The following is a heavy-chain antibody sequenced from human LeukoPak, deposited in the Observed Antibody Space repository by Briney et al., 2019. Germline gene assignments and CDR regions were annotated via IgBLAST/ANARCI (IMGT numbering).Heavy chain of an antibody. CDR2: MNPNSGNT. D-gene: IGHD5-24*01. CDR3: ARGGDGYTYFQH. Sequence: ASVKVSCKASGYTFTSYDINWVRQATGQGLEWMGWMNPNSGNTGYAQKFQGRVTMTRNTSISTAYMELGSLRSEDTAVYYCARGGDGYTYFQHWGQGTLVTVSS. J-gene: IGHJ1*01. CDR1: GYTFTSYD. V-gene: IGHV1-8*01.